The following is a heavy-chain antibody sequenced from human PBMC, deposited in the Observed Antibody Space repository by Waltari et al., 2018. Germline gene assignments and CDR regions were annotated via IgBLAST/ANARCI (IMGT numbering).Heavy chain of an antibody. CDR2: INSDGSST. J-gene: IGHJ4*02. Sequence: EVQLVESGGGLVQPGASLRLSCAASGFTFSSYWMHWVRQAPGKGLVWVSRINSDGSSTSYADTVKGRFTISRDNAKNTLYLQMNSLRAEDTAVYYCARAKGAAYVDYWGQGTLVTVSS. CDR3: ARAKGAAYVDY. V-gene: IGHV3-74*01. D-gene: IGHD1-26*01. CDR1: GFTFSSYW.